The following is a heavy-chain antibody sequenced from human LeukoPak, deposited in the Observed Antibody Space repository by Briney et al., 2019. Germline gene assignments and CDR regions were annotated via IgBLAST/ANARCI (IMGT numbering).Heavy chain of an antibody. CDR1: GFTFGNYW. Sequence: GGSLRLSCAASGFTFGNYWVHWVRQAPGKGLVWVSRINRNGSTTKYADSVKGRFTVSRDNAKNTLNLQMNSLRAEDTAVYYCARDKKSGESSEIDYWGQGTLVTVSS. V-gene: IGHV3-74*03. CDR2: INRNGSTT. CDR3: ARDKKSGESSEIDY. D-gene: IGHD3-10*01. J-gene: IGHJ4*02.